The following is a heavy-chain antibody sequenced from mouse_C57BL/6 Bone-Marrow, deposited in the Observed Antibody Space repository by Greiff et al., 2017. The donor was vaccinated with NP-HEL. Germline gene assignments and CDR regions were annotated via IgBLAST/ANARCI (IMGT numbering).Heavy chain of an antibody. CDR2: IDPSDSYT. J-gene: IGHJ1*03. CDR1: GYTFTSYW. V-gene: IGHV1-50*01. D-gene: IGHD1-1*01. CDR3: ARYGGYYGSSWYLDV. Sequence: QVQLQQPGAELVKPGASVKLSCKASGYTFTSYWMQWVKQRPGQGLEWIGEIDPSDSYTNYNQKFKGKATLTVDTSSSTAYMQLSSLTSEDSAVYYCARYGGYYGSSWYLDVWGTGTTVPVSS.